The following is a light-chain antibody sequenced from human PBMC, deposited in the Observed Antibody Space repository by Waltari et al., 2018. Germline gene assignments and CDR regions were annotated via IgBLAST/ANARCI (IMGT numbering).Light chain of an antibody. CDR2: AAS. V-gene: IGKV1-8*01. CDR1: QGISSY. J-gene: IGKJ1*01. Sequence: AIRITQSPSSLSASTGDRVTITCRASQGISSYLAWYQQKPGKAPKLLIYAASTLQSGVPSRFSGSGSGTDFTLTISCLQSEDFATYYCQQYYSYPQTFGQGTKVEIK. CDR3: QQYYSYPQT.